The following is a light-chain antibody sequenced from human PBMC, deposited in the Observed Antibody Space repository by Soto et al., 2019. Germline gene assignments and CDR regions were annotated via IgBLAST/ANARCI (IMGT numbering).Light chain of an antibody. Sequence: EIVLTQSPATLSLSPGERATLSCRASRSVSSYLAWYQQKPGQAPRLLIYDASNRATGIPARFSGSGSGTEFTLTISSLQSEDFAVYYCQQYNNWPPWTFGQGTKVDNK. CDR3: QQYNNWPPWT. CDR2: DAS. CDR1: RSVSSY. V-gene: IGKV3-11*01. J-gene: IGKJ1*01.